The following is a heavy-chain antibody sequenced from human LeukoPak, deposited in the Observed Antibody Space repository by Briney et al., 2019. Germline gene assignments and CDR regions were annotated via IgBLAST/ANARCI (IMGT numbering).Heavy chain of an antibody. CDR2: IYYSGST. V-gene: IGHV4-39*07. J-gene: IGHJ5*02. Sequence: SETLSLTCTVSGGSISSSSYYWGWIRQPPGKGLEWIGSIYYSGSTYYNPSLKSRVTISVDTSKNQFSLKLSSVTAADTAVYYCAREMVRGSSWFDPWGQGTLVTVSS. CDR1: GGSISSSSYY. CDR3: AREMVRGSSWFDP. D-gene: IGHD3-10*01.